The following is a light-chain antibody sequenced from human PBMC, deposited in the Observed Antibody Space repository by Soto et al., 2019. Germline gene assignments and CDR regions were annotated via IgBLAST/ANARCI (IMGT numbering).Light chain of an antibody. CDR1: SSNVGRNT. Sequence: QSVLTQPPSASGTPGQRVTISCSGSSSNVGRNTVNWYQQLPGTAPELLIYSNNQRPPGVPDRFSGSKSGTSASLAISGLQSEDEADYYCAAWDDSLNAVVFGGGTKVTVL. CDR2: SNN. V-gene: IGLV1-44*01. J-gene: IGLJ2*01. CDR3: AAWDDSLNAVV.